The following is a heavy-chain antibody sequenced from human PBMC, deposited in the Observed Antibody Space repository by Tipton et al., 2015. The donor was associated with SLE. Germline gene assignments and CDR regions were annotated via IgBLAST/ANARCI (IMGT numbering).Heavy chain of an antibody. CDR2: FYYGGNT. CDR1: GASITTSEYF. J-gene: IGHJ4*02. V-gene: IGHV4-39*07. Sequence: GLVKPSETLSLTCTVSGASITTSEYFWGWIRQPPGKGLEWIGIFYYGGNTYYNPSLKSPVSISAGTSKNQFSLKLSSVAAADTAVYYCARGWDYDFWSGYADYWGQGTLVTVSS. CDR3: ARGWDYDFWSGYADY. D-gene: IGHD3-3*01.